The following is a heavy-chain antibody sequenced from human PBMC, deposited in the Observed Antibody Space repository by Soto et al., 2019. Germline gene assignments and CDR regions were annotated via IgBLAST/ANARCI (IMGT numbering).Heavy chain of an antibody. CDR1: GYTLTELS. Sequence: ASVKVSCKVSGYTLTELSMHWVRQAPGKGLEWMGGFDPEDGETIYAQKFQGRVTMTEDTSTDTAYMELSSLRSEDTAVYYCATRGYDYVWGSYRRDAFDIWGQGTMVTVSS. V-gene: IGHV1-24*01. CDR3: ATRGYDYVWGSYRRDAFDI. D-gene: IGHD3-16*02. CDR2: FDPEDGET. J-gene: IGHJ3*02.